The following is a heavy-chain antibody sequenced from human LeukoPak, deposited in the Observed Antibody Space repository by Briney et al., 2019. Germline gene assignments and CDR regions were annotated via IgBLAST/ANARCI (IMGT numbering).Heavy chain of an antibody. V-gene: IGHV3-53*01. D-gene: IGHD6-13*01. CDR2: IYSGGST. CDR1: GFTVTNNY. CDR3: ARDRGAAAGD. J-gene: IGHJ4*02. Sequence: PGASLRLSCVASGFTVTNNYMSWVRLAPGKGLEWVSVIYSGGSTHYADSVKGRFTISRDNSKNTLYLQMTSLRAEDTAVYYCARDRGAAAGDWGQGTLVTVSS.